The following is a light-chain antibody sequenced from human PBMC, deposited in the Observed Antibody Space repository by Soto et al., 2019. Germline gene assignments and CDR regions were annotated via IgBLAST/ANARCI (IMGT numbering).Light chain of an antibody. CDR2: DVS. V-gene: IGLV2-14*01. J-gene: IGLJ3*02. Sequence: QSALTQPASVSGSPGQSITISCTGTSSDSGGYNYVSWYQQHPGKAPKLMIFDVSNRPSGVSNRFSGSKSGNTASLTISGLQAEDEADYYCSSYTISSAPWVFGGGTKLTVL. CDR3: SSYTISSAPWV. CDR1: SSDSGGYNY.